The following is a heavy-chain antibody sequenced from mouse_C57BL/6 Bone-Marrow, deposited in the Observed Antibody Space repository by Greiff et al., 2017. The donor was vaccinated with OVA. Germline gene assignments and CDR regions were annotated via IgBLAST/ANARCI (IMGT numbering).Heavy chain of an antibody. CDR2: IRNKANNPAT. J-gene: IGHJ4*01. V-gene: IGHV6-6*01. CDR1: GFTFSDAW. Sequence: DVKLQESGGGLVQPGGSMKLSCAASGFTFSDAWMDWVRQSPEKGLEWVAEIRNKANNPATFYAEFVNGRFTISRDGCKGSVYLQMNSIRAGDTGIYYCSKREHNAMDDWGQGTSVTVSS. CDR3: SKREHNAMDD.